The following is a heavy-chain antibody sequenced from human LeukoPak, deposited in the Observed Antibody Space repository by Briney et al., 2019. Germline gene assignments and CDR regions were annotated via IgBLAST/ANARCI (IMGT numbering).Heavy chain of an antibody. Sequence: GGSLRLSCAASGFTFDDYGMSWVRQAPGKGLVWVAGIHSGGSIIYYADSVKGRFTISRDNAKNTLYLQMNSLRAEDTAVYYCVAEERDFDCWGQGVLVTVSS. J-gene: IGHJ4*02. V-gene: IGHV3-20*04. CDR1: GFTFDDYG. CDR2: IHSGGSII. D-gene: IGHD6-13*01. CDR3: VAEERDFDC.